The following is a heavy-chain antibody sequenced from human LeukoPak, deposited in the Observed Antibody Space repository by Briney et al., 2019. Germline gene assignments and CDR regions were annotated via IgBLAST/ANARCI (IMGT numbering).Heavy chain of an antibody. V-gene: IGHV4-30-2*01. D-gene: IGHD6-19*01. J-gene: IGHJ4*02. Sequence: TSETLSLTCAVSGGSISSGGYSWSWIRQPPGKGLEWIGYIYHSGSTYYNPSLKSRVTISVDTSKNQFSLKLSSVTAADTAVYYCARLKGYSSGWYPSYYFDYWGQGTLVTVSS. CDR1: GGSISSGGYS. CDR3: ARLKGYSSGWYPSYYFDY. CDR2: IYHSGST.